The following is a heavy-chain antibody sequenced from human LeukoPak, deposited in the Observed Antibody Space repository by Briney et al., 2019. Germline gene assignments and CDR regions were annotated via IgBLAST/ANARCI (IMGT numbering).Heavy chain of an antibody. Sequence: GGSLTLSCAPSGFTFTDYSMNWVRQAPGKGLEWVAHISTVSTYTHYTDSVKGRFTISRDSRKNLLYLQMSSLEAEDTAVYYCARDGSGFYHYYYMDVWGKGTTVTVSS. D-gene: IGHD6-25*01. CDR2: ISTVSTYT. CDR3: ARDGSGFYHYYYMDV. J-gene: IGHJ6*03. V-gene: IGHV3-21*01. CDR1: GFTFTDYS.